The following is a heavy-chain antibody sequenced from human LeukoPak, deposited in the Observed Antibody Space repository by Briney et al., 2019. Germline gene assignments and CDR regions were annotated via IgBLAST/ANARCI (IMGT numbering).Heavy chain of an antibody. V-gene: IGHV3-64*01. CDR1: GFTFSSYA. Sequence: GGSLGLSCAASGFTFSSYAMHWVRQAPGKGLEYVSAISSNGGSTYYANSVKGRFTISRDNSKNTLYLQMGSLRAEDMAVYYCARDQSGYDLGLGPSYYYYMDVWGKGTTVTVSS. J-gene: IGHJ6*03. CDR2: ISSNGGST. D-gene: IGHD5-12*01. CDR3: ARDQSGYDLGLGPSYYYYMDV.